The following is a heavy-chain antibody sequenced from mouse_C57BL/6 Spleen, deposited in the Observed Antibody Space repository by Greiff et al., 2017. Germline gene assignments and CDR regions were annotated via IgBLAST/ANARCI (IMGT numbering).Heavy chain of an antibody. V-gene: IGHV1-50*01. CDR3: ARWGDGNSYYFDY. J-gene: IGHJ2*01. Sequence: QVQLQQPGAELVKPGASVKLSCKASGYTFTSYWMQWVKQRPGQGLEWIGEIDPSDSYTNYNQKFKGKATLTVDTSSSTAYMQLSSLTSEDSAVYYGARWGDGNSYYFDYWGQGTTLTVSS. CDR1: GYTFTSYW. D-gene: IGHD3-3*01. CDR2: IDPSDSYT.